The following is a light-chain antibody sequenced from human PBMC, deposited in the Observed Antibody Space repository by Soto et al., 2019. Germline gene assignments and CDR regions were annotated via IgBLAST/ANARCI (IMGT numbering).Light chain of an antibody. CDR3: QQSDSTPYT. V-gene: IGKV1-39*01. CDR1: QTISTY. CDR2: DAS. Sequence: DLQMAQSPSYLSASVGDRVAITGRASQTISTYLNWYQKKPGKAPRLLIYDASSLLSGVPSRFSGSGSGTDFTLTIASLQHEDFSTYYCQQSDSTPYTFGQGTQVDIK. J-gene: IGKJ2*01.